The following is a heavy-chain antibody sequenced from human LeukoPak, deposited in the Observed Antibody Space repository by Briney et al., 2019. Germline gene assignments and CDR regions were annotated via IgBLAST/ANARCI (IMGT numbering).Heavy chain of an antibody. CDR1: GYSFSNNW. CDR2: IDPRDSYI. CDR3: ARHFNQYHDSGSYYSNYWYFDL. J-gene: IGHJ2*01. V-gene: IGHV5-10-1*01. D-gene: IGHD3-10*01. Sequence: GESLRISCQGSGYSFSNNWISWVRQMPGKGLEWMGRIDPRDSYITYSPSIQGHVTISVDKSITTAYLQWSTLKASDTATYYCARHFNQYHDSGSYYSNYWYFDLWGRGTLVTVSS.